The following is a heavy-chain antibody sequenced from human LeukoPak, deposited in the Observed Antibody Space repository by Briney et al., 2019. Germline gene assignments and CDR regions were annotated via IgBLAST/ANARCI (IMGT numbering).Heavy chain of an antibody. D-gene: IGHD2-21*01. Sequence: ASVKVSCKASGYTFTSYDINWVRQATGQGLEWMGWMNPNSGNTGYAQKFQGRVTVTRNTSISTAYMELSSLRSEDTAVYYCSHIVVVKGAFDIWGQGTMVTVSS. J-gene: IGHJ3*02. CDR2: MNPNSGNT. CDR1: GYTFTSYD. CDR3: SHIVVVKGAFDI. V-gene: IGHV1-8*01.